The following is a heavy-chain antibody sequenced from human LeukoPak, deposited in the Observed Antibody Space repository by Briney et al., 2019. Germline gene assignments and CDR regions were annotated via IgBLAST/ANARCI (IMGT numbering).Heavy chain of an antibody. CDR1: GFTFSSYA. V-gene: IGHV3-64*04. Sequence: PEGSLRLSCAASGFTFSSYAMSWVRQASGRRLEYVSAISPSGDRTWYADSVKGRFTISRDNSKNTLYLQMNSLRAEDTAVYYCARDCKAGSGDDAFDIWGQGTMVTVSS. D-gene: IGHD7-27*01. CDR2: ISPSGDRT. J-gene: IGHJ3*02. CDR3: ARDCKAGSGDDAFDI.